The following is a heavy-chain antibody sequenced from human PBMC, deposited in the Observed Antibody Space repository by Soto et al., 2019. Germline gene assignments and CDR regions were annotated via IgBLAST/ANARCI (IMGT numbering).Heavy chain of an antibody. CDR1: GYTFTGYY. CDR2: INPNSGGT. D-gene: IGHD5-18*01. V-gene: IGHV1-2*02. J-gene: IGHJ6*02. Sequence: ASVKVSCKASGYTFTGYYMHWVRQAPGQGLEWMGWINPNSGGTNYAQKFQGRVTMTRDTSISTAYMELSRLRSDDTAVYYCARSSGYSYGSSYYYYGMDVWGQGTTVTVSS. CDR3: ARSSGYSYGSSYYYYGMDV.